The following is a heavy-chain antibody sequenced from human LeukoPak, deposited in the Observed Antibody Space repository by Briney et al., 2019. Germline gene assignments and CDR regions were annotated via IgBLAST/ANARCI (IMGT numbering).Heavy chain of an antibody. Sequence: GGSLRLSCEASGFIFSSYWMSWVRQAPGKGLEWVANIKQDGSEKYYVDSVKGRFTISRDNAKNSLCLQMNSLRAEDTAVYYCARAYCDYWGQGTLVTVSS. CDR1: GFIFSSYW. J-gene: IGHJ4*02. CDR2: IKQDGSEK. V-gene: IGHV3-7*01. CDR3: ARAYCDY.